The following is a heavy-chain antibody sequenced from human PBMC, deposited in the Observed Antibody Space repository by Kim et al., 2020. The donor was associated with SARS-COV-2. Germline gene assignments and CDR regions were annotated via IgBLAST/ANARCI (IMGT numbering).Heavy chain of an antibody. Sequence: SETLSLTCTVSGGSISSSSYYWGWIRQPPGKGLEWIGSIYYSGSTYYNPSLKSRVTISVDTSKNQFSLKLSSVTAADTAVYYCASSKGALRGSSTNTVLWFGASQGALAYWGQGTLVTVSS. V-gene: IGHV4-39*01. CDR2: IYYSGST. CDR3: ASSKGALRGSSTNTVLWFGASQGALAY. D-gene: IGHD3-10*01. J-gene: IGHJ4*02. CDR1: GGSISSSSYY.